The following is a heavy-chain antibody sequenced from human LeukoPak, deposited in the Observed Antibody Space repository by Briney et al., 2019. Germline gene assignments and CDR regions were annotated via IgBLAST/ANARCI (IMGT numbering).Heavy chain of an antibody. CDR1: GFVFTTYW. Sequence: GGSLRLSCAASGFVFTTYWMSWVRQAPGKGLEWVAVISYDGSNKYYADSAKGRFTISRDNSKNTLYLQMNSLRAEDAAVYYCAKGMRELDYWGQGTLVTVSS. J-gene: IGHJ4*02. CDR2: ISYDGSNK. V-gene: IGHV3-30*18. CDR3: AKGMRELDY.